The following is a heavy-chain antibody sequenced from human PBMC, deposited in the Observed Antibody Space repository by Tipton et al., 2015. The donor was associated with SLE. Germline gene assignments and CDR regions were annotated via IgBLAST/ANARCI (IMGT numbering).Heavy chain of an antibody. CDR3: ARDRAKVVAEVLREPFDL. V-gene: IGHV3-64D*09. Sequence: GSLRLSCSASGFTFNSYSMYWVRQAPGKGLEFVSGLFSDGGSTYYADSVKGIFTISRDNSKNTLYLQMSSLRTEDTAVYHCARDRAKVVAEVLREPFDLWGQGTMVTVSS. CDR2: LFSDGGST. CDR1: GFTFNSYS. D-gene: IGHD5-12*01. J-gene: IGHJ3*01.